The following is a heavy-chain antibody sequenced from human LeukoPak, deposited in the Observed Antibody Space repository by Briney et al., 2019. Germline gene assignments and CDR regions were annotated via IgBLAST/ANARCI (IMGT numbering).Heavy chain of an antibody. CDR2: VYYSGST. V-gene: IGHV4-39*07. CDR1: GGSISSNNYY. J-gene: IGHJ4*02. D-gene: IGHD3-3*01. CDR3: ARDPFITIFGVVIRRDY. Sequence: SETLSLTCTVSGGSISSNNYYWGRIRQPPGKGLEWIGNVYYSGSTYYNPSLKSRVTISVDTSKNQFSLKLSSVTAADTAMYYCARDPFITIFGVVIRRDYWGQGTLVTVSS.